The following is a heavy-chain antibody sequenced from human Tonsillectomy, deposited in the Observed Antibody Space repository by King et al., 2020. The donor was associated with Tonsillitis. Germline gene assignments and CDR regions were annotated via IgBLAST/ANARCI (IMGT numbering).Heavy chain of an antibody. CDR2: ISTYNGNT. D-gene: IGHD5-12*01. CDR1: GYTFTTYG. J-gene: IGHJ3*02. V-gene: IGHV1-18*01. CDR3: ARDRVVTTTAPRAFDI. Sequence: QLVQSGPEVKNPGASVKVSCKASGYTFTTYGLSWVRQAPGQGLEWMGWISTYNGNTNYAQRLQGRVTVTTDTSTSTAYMELRSLRSDDTAVYYCARDRVVTTTAPRAFDIWGQGTMVTVSS.